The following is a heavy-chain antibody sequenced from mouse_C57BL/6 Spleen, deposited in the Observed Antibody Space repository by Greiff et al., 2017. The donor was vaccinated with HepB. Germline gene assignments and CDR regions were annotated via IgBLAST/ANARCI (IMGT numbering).Heavy chain of an antibody. J-gene: IGHJ4*01. CDR3: AIEWEARRTDYYAMDY. CDR2: INPNNGGT. V-gene: IGHV1-22*01. Sequence: EVQLQQSGPELVKPGASVKMSCKASGYTFTDYNMHWVKQSHGKSLEWIGYINPNNGGTSYNQKFKGKATLTVNKSSSTAYMELRSLTSEDSAVYYCAIEWEARRTDYYAMDYWGQGTSVTVSS. CDR1: GYTFTDYN. D-gene: IGHD4-1*01.